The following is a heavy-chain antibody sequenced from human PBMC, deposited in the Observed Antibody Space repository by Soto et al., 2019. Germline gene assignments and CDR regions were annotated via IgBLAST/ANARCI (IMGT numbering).Heavy chain of an antibody. CDR1: GFTFSSYA. CDR3: AQEKTYSSGWDGMDV. CDR2: ISGSGGST. V-gene: IGHV3-23*01. J-gene: IGHJ6*02. Sequence: EVQLLESGGGLVQPGGSLRLSCAASGFTFSSYAMSWVRQAPGKGLEWVSAISGSGGSTYYADSVKGRFTISRDNSXXTLYVQMTSLRAEDTAVYYCAQEKTYSSGWDGMDVWGQGTTVTVSS. D-gene: IGHD6-19*01.